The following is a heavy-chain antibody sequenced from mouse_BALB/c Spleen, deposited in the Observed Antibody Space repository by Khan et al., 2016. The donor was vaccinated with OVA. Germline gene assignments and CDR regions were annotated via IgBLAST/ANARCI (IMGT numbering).Heavy chain of an antibody. CDR3: ARRALRWDFDY. V-gene: IGHV1-4*01. D-gene: IGHD6-1*01. CDR1: GYTFLNYS. CDR2: INPSIGDT. J-gene: IGHJ4*01. Sequence: QIQLQQSGAELAKPGASVKMSCKASGYTFLNYSILWVKQRPGQGLEWIGYINPSIGDTNYNQNFKDKATLTADKSSRTAYMQLSSLTSEDSAVYYCARRALRWDFDYWGQGTTVTVSS.